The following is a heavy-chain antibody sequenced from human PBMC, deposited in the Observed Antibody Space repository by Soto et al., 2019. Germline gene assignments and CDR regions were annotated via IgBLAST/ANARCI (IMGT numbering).Heavy chain of an antibody. J-gene: IGHJ5*02. Sequence: EAQMVESGGGLVQPGGSLRLSCTASGFTFDDYAMHWVRQGPGKGLEWVSGISWNSANIFYEDSVKGRFTISRDNAKNSFSLQMTSLKPDDTALYHCAPTRDLGKCGNNCPGNSQFGPWGQGTLVTVAS. CDR1: GFTFDDYA. CDR2: ISWNSANI. CDR3: APTRDLGKCGNNCPGNSQFGP. V-gene: IGHV3-9*01. D-gene: IGHD1-20*01.